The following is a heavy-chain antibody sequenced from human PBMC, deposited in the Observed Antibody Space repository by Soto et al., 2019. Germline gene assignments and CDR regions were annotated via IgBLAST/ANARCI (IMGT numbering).Heavy chain of an antibody. Sequence: PSETLSLTCTVSGGSISSGGYYWSWIRQHPGKGLEWIGYIYYSGSTYYNPSLKSRVTISVDTSKNQFSLKLSSVTAADTAVYYCARVALLLSPLIDYWGQGTLVTVSS. CDR1: GGSISSGGYY. J-gene: IGHJ4*02. V-gene: IGHV4-31*03. CDR2: IYYSGST. CDR3: ARVALLLSPLIDY.